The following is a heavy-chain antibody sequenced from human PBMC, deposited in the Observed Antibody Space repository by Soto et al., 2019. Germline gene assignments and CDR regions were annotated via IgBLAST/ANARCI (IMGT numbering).Heavy chain of an antibody. CDR2: INMDGSST. V-gene: IGHV3-74*01. CDR3: ARGPRGLYHHEY. D-gene: IGHD2-2*01. Sequence: PGGSLRLSCAASGFNFRGDWMHWVRQAEGKGLVWVSRINMDGSSTNYADSVKGRFTISRDNAKNTLYLQMNSLRVDDTAVYYCARGPRGLYHHEYWGQGALVTVSS. J-gene: IGHJ4*02. CDR1: GFNFRGDW.